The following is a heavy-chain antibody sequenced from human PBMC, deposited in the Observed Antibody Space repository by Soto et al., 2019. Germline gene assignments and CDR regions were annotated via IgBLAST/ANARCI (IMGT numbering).Heavy chain of an antibody. J-gene: IGHJ6*03. CDR2: INPNSGGT. V-gene: IGHV1-2*04. CDR3: ARDGQARQGYYYMDV. Sequence: ASVKVSCKASGYTFTGYYMRWVRQAPGQGLEWMGWINPNSGGTNYAQKFQGWVTMTRDTSISTAYMELSRLRSDDTAVYYCARDGQARQGYYYMDVWGKGTTVTVSS. D-gene: IGHD6-6*01. CDR1: GYTFTGYY.